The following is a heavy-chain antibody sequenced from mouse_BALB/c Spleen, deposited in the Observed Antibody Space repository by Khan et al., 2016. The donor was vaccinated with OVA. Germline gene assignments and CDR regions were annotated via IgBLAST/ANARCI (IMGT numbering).Heavy chain of an antibody. D-gene: IGHD2-1*01. Sequence: QIQLVQSGPELKKPGETVKISCKASGYTFTNYGMNWVKQAPGKGLKWMGWINTSTGEPTYGDDLKGRFAFSLETSASTAYWQINNLKNEDTATYFCARVGNYWYFDVWGAGTTVTVSS. CDR1: GYTFTNYG. J-gene: IGHJ1*01. CDR3: ARVGNYWYFDV. V-gene: IGHV9-3-1*01. CDR2: INTSTGEP.